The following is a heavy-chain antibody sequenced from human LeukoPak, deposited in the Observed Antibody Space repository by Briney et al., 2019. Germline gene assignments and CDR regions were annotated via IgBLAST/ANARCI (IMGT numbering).Heavy chain of an antibody. CDR2: IYSGGST. D-gene: IGHD6-13*01. J-gene: IGHJ4*02. CDR3: AIPLARQQLAFRY. V-gene: IGHV3-66*01. CDR1: GFTVSSNY. Sequence: GGSLRLSCAASGFTVSSNYMSWVRQAPGKGLEWVSVIYSGGSTYYADFVKGRFTISRDNSKNTLYLQMNSLRAEDTAVYYCAIPLARQQLAFRYWGQGTLVTVSS.